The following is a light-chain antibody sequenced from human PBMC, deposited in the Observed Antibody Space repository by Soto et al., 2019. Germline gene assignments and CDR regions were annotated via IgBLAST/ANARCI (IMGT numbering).Light chain of an antibody. CDR1: QSVRSSY. J-gene: IGKJ5*01. CDR3: QQYGSSPH. CDR2: GAS. V-gene: IGKV3-20*01. Sequence: EIVLTQSPGTISLSPGERSTLACRASQSVRSSYLAWYQQTPGQAPRLLIYGASSRATGIPGRLSGSASGTDFTLTISRLAPEDFALYYCQQYGSSPHFGQGTRLEIK.